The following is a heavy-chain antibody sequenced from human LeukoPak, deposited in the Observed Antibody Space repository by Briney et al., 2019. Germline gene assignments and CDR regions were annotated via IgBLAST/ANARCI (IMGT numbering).Heavy chain of an antibody. Sequence: ASVKVSCKASGYTFTSYDINWVRQAPGQGLEWMGGIIPIFGTANYAQKFQGRVTITADESTSTAYMELSSLRSEDTAVYYCASGITISSPAGYWGQGTLVTVSS. D-gene: IGHD3-9*01. V-gene: IGHV1-69*13. CDR1: GYTFTSYD. J-gene: IGHJ4*02. CDR3: ASGITISSPAGY. CDR2: IIPIFGTA.